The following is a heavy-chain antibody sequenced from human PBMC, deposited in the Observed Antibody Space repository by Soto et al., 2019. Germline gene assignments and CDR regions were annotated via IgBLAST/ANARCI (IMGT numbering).Heavy chain of an antibody. Sequence: EVQLVESGGGLVQPGRSLRLSCAASGFTFDDYAMHWVRQAPGKGLEWVSGISWNSGSIGYADSVKGRFTISRINVKNSLYLQMNSLRAEDTAVYYCAKEVVDMVYASSGAFDIWVQGTMVTVSS. D-gene: IGHD2-8*01. CDR1: GFTFDDYA. V-gene: IGHV3-9*01. J-gene: IGHJ3*02. CDR3: AKEVVDMVYASSGAFDI. CDR2: ISWNSGSI.